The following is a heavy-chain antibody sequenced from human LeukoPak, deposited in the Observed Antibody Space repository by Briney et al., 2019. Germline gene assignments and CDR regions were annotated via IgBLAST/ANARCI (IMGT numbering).Heavy chain of an antibody. V-gene: IGHV1-2*02. Sequence: GASVKVSCKASGYTFTGYYMHWVRQAPGQGLEWMGWINPNSGGTNYAQKFQGRVTMTRDTSISTAYMGLSRLRSEDTAVYYCAVIYSSAPNYYYYMDVWGKGTTVTISS. CDR3: AVIYSSAPNYYYYMDV. CDR1: GYTFTGYY. D-gene: IGHD6-25*01. J-gene: IGHJ6*03. CDR2: INPNSGGT.